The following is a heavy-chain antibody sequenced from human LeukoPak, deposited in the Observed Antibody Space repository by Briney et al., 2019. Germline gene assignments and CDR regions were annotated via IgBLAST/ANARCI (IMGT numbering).Heavy chain of an antibody. CDR2: ISYDGSNK. V-gene: IGHV3-30-3*01. D-gene: IGHD1-7*01. J-gene: IGHJ4*02. CDR3: ARGGYNWNYGASARLIDY. CDR1: GFTFSSYA. Sequence: PGGSLRLSCVASGFTFSSYAMHWVREAPGKGREGVAVISYDGSNKYYADSVKGRFTISRDNSKNTLYLQMNSLRAEDTAVYYCARGGYNWNYGASARLIDYWGQGTLVTVSS.